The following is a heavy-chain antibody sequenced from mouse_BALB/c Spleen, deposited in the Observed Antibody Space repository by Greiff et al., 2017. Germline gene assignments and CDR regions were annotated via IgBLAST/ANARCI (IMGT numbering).Heavy chain of an antibody. CDR2: ILPGSGST. Sequence: QVQLQQSGAELMKPGASVKISCKATGYTFSSYWIEWVKQRPGHGLEWIGEILPGSGSTNYNEKFKGKATFTADTSSNTAYMQLSSLTSEDSAVYYCARRPFYYGSSSYYFDYWGQGTTLTVSS. J-gene: IGHJ2*01. CDR3: ARRPFYYGSSSYYFDY. CDR1: GYTFSSYW. V-gene: IGHV1-9*01. D-gene: IGHD1-1*01.